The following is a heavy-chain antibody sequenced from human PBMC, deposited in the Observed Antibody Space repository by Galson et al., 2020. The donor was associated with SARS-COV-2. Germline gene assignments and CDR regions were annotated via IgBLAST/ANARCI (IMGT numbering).Heavy chain of an antibody. CDR1: GGSVSRGGYN. CDR2: IYYTGST. D-gene: IGHD4-17*01. V-gene: IGHV4-31*03. J-gene: IGHJ4*02. CDR3: ARKRTLHDSGYFFDS. Sequence: SETLSLTCTVSGGSVSRGGYNWNWIRQHPGEGLEWIGNIYYTGSTYYNPSLRSRATISVDTSKNQFSLKLNSVTAADTAVYYCARKRTLHDSGYFFDSWGQGTLVTVSS.